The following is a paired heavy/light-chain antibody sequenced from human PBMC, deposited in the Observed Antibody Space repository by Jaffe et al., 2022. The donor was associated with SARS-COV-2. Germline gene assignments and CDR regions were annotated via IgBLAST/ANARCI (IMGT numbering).Heavy chain of an antibody. J-gene: IGHJ6*02. CDR3: GKALYYYGSGSSLSWYYGMDV. CDR2: ISGSGDRT. Sequence: EVQLSQSGGGLAQPGGSLRLSCEVSGFRFSSYAMSWVRQAPGKGLEWVSGISGSGDRTYYTDSVKGRFTISRDNSKNTLYLQMYNLRAEDTAEYYCGKALYYYGSGSSLSWYYGMDVWGQGTTVTVSS. D-gene: IGHD3-10*01. CDR1: GFRFSSYA. V-gene: IGHV3-23*01.
Light chain of an antibody. J-gene: IGKJ2*01. CDR3: MQTLQTPYT. V-gene: IGKV2-28*01. Sequence: DIVMTQSPLSLPVTPGEPASISCRSSQSLLHIDGYNYLDWYLQKPGQSPQLLIYLGSDRASWVPDRFSGSGSGTDFTLKISRVEAEDVGVYYCMQTLQTPYTFGQGTKLEIK. CDR2: LGS. CDR1: QSLLHIDGYNY.